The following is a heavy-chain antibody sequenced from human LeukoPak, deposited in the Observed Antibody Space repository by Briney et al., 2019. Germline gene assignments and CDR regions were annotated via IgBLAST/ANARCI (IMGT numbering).Heavy chain of an antibody. D-gene: IGHD1-26*01. CDR2: ITASGAAM. Sequence: GGSLRLSCAASGFTFSSYSMNWVRQAPGKGLEWVSHITASGAAMFYADSVKGRFTISRDSAKNSLYLQMNSLRDEDTAVYYCASSGSYRFDYWGQGTLVTVSS. J-gene: IGHJ4*02. CDR3: ASSGSYRFDY. CDR1: GFTFSSYS. V-gene: IGHV3-48*02.